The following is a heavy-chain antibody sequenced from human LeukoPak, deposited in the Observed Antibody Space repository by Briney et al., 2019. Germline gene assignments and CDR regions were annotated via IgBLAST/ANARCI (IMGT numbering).Heavy chain of an antibody. CDR2: ISAYNGNT. CDR1: GYTFSSYG. CDR3: ARVGIAVAGTLGPFDI. D-gene: IGHD6-19*01. Sequence: ASVKVSCKASGYTFSSYGISWVRQAPGQGLEWMGWISAYNGNTNYAQKLQGRVSMTTDTSTNTVYMELRSLRSDDTAVYYCARVGIAVAGTLGPFDIWGQGTMVTVSS. V-gene: IGHV1-18*01. J-gene: IGHJ3*02.